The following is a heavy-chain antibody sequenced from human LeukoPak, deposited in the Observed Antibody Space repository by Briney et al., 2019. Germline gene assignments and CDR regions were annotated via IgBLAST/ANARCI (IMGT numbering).Heavy chain of an antibody. CDR3: ARGMPTGYDYVWGSYPAFDY. CDR2: IYYIGST. CDR1: GGSISSYY. D-gene: IGHD3-16*02. J-gene: IGHJ4*02. Sequence: PSETLSLTCTVSGGSISSYYWSWIRQPPGKVLEWIEYIYYIGSTNYNPSLKSLVTISVDTSKNQFSLKLSSVTAADTAVYYCARGMPTGYDYVWGSYPAFDYWGQGTLVTVSS. V-gene: IGHV4-59*01.